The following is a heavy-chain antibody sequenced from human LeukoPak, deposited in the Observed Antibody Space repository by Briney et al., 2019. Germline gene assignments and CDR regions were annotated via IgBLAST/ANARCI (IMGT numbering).Heavy chain of an antibody. V-gene: IGHV1-69*13. CDR3: ARALRSSSSSPFDY. J-gene: IGHJ4*02. D-gene: IGHD6-6*01. Sequence: SVKVSCKASGGTFSSYAISWVRQAPGQGLEWMGGIIPIFGTANYAQKFQGRVTITADESTSTAYMELSSLRSEDTALYYCARALRSSSSSPFDYWGQGTLVTVSS. CDR2: IIPIFGTA. CDR1: GGTFSSYA.